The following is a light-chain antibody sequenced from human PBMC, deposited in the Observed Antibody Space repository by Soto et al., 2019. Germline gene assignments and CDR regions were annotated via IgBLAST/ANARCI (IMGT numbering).Light chain of an antibody. V-gene: IGLV2-8*01. J-gene: IGLJ2*01. CDR2: EVT. Sequence: QSALTQPPSASGSPGQSVTISCTGTSSDVGNYNYVSWYQQHPGKAPKLLIYEVTKRPSGVPDRFSGSKSDNTASLTVSGLQAEDEADYYCISYAGSDNLVVGGGTKLTV. CDR1: SSDVGNYNY. CDR3: ISYAGSDNLV.